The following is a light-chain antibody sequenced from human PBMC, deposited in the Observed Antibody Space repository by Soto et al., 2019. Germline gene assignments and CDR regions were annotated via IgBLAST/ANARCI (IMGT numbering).Light chain of an antibody. CDR1: QSVSSSY. J-gene: IGKJ3*01. V-gene: IGKV3-20*01. CDR3: QQYSSSPFT. CDR2: GAS. Sequence: EIVLTQSPGTLSLSPGERATLSCRASQSVSSSYLAWYQQKPGQAPRLLIYGASSRATGIPDRFSGSGSGTDFTLTISRLEPVDFAVYYCQQYSSSPFTFVPRTKVNI.